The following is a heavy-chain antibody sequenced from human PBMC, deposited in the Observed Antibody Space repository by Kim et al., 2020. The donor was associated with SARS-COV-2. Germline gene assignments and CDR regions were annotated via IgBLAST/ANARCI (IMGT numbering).Heavy chain of an antibody. CDR3: ARDGILSYTSSWDY. D-gene: IGHD6-13*01. J-gene: IGHJ4*02. V-gene: IGHV3-7*03. CDR2: IKEDGSVK. Sequence: GGSLRLSCGVYGFTFRSYWMSWVRQAPGKGLEWVANIKEDGSVKQYVDSVKVRFTISRDNARNSLYLQMSSLRADDTAVYYCARDGILSYTSSWDYWGPGSLVTVSS. CDR1: GFTFRSYW.